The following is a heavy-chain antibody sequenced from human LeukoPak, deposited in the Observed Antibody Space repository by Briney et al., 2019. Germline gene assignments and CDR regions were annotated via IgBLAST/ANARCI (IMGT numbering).Heavy chain of an antibody. CDR2: ISGSGGST. CDR1: GFTFSSYA. Sequence: GGSLRLSCAASGFTFSSYAMSWVRQAPGKGLEWVSAISGSGGSTYYADSVKGRFTISRDNSKNTLYLQMNSLRAEDTAVYYCAEARYISHLYYFDYWGQGTLVTVSS. CDR3: AEARYISHLYYFDY. J-gene: IGHJ4*02. V-gene: IGHV3-23*01. D-gene: IGHD2-2*02.